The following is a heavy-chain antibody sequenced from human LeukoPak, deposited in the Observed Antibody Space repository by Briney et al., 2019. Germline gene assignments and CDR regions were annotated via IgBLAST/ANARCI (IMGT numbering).Heavy chain of an antibody. CDR3: ARVHFGSLDS. J-gene: IGHJ4*02. Sequence: SETLSLTCTVSGFSVTTDSYCWGWIRQPPGKGLEWIGYDYCGGNTNYDPSLKRRVTISVDTSKNQFSLTLTSVTAADTAVYFCARVHFGSLDSWGQGILVTFSS. D-gene: IGHD3-10*01. CDR1: GFSVTTDSYC. V-gene: IGHV4-61*01. CDR2: DYCGGNT.